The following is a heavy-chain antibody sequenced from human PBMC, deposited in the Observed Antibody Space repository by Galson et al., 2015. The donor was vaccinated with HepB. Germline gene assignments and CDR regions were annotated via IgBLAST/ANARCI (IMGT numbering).Heavy chain of an antibody. Sequence: CAISGDSVSTNIVAWNWIRQSPSRGLEWLGRTYYRSMWYNDYAVSVQSRITINPDTSRNQFSLQLNSVTPEDTGVYYCTRVRHLARGMDVWGQGTTVTVSS. CDR1: GDSVSTNIVA. CDR2: TYYRSMWYN. CDR3: TRVRHLARGMDV. V-gene: IGHV6-1*01. D-gene: IGHD5-12*01. J-gene: IGHJ6*02.